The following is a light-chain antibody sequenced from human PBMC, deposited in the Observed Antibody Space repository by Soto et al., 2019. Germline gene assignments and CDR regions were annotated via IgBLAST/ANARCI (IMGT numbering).Light chain of an antibody. V-gene: IGKV3-15*01. CDR2: GAS. Sequence: IVMTQAPSTMSVSPGERATLSCRAMQSVSSNLAWYQQKPGHAPRLLIFGASIRATGVPARFSAGGSGTEFTLTISSLQAEDFAIYYCQQYNDWPTYTFGQGTNLDIK. CDR1: QSVSSN. J-gene: IGKJ2*01. CDR3: QQYNDWPTYT.